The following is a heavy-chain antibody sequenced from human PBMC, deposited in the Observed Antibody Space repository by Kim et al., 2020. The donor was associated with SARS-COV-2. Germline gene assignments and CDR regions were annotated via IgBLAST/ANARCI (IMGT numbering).Heavy chain of an antibody. CDR3: ARSRYFDPNWFDP. J-gene: IGHJ5*02. Sequence: YRPSFQGQVTISADNSSSTAYRQWSSLKASDTAMYYCARSRYFDPNWFDPWGQGTLVTVSS. V-gene: IGHV5-51*01. D-gene: IGHD3-9*01.